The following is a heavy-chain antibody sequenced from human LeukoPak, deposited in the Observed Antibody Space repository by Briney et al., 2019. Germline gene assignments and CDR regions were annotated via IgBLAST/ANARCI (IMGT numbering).Heavy chain of an antibody. CDR2: ISNNGGST. J-gene: IGHJ4*02. V-gene: IGHV3-64*01. CDR1: GFTFSRYS. D-gene: IGHD6-6*01. CDR3: ARTSIAAREADY. Sequence: GGSLRLSCAASGFTFSRYSMHWVRQAPGKGLEYVSAISNNGGSTYYAKSVKGRFTISRDNSKNTLYLHMGSLRAEDMAVYYCARTSIAAREADYWGQGTLVTVSS.